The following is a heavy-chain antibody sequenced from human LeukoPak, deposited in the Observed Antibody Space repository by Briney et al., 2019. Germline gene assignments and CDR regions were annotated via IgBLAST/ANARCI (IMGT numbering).Heavy chain of an antibody. CDR3: ARDVTADVDYFDY. J-gene: IGHJ4*02. CDR2: ISAYNGNT. Sequence: ASVKVSCKASGGTFSSYAISWVRQAPGQGLEWMGWISAYNGNTNYAQKLQGRVTMTTDTSTSTAYMELRSLRSDDTAVYYCARDVTADVDYFDYWGQGTLVTVSS. V-gene: IGHV1-18*01. D-gene: IGHD2-2*01. CDR1: GGTFSSYA.